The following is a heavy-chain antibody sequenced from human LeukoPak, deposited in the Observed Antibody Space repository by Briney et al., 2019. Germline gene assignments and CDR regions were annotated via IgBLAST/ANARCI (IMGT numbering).Heavy chain of an antibody. CDR1: GFTFSSYS. D-gene: IGHD6-19*01. V-gene: IGHV3-21*01. J-gene: IGHJ6*02. CDR3: ARDVPKQWLATTAAGMDV. Sequence: PGGCLRLSCGASGFTFSSYSVNSVRQARGEGLEWVSSISSSSSYRSYAESVKGRFTISRDNAKNSLYLQMNSLRAEDTAVYYCARDVPKQWLATTAAGMDVWGQGTTVTVSS. CDR2: ISSSSSYR.